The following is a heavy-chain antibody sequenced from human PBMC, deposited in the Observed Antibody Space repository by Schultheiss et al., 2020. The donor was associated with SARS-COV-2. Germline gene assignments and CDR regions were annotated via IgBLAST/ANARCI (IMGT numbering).Heavy chain of an antibody. V-gene: IGHV4-59*12. J-gene: IGHJ4*02. CDR3: ARVKTTVTTNSPFDY. Sequence: SQTLSLTCTVSGGSISSYYWSWIRQPPGKGLEWIGYIYHSGSTNYNPSLKSRVTISVDTSKNQFSLKLSSVTAADTAVYYCARVKTTVTTNSPFDYWGQGTLVTVSS. CDR1: GGSISSYY. D-gene: IGHD4-17*01. CDR2: IYHSGST.